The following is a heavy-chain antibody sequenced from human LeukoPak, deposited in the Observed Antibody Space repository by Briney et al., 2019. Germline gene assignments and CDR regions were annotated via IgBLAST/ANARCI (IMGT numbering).Heavy chain of an antibody. D-gene: IGHD1-26*01. CDR3: ARGRLEAMWELLPYDAFDI. J-gene: IGHJ3*02. V-gene: IGHV3-11*04. Sequence: GGSLRLSCEASGFTFSDYYMSWIRQAPGKRLEWVAYITRTGGNIYYPDSVKGRFTISRDNAKNSLYLQMNSLRAEDTAVYYCARGRLEAMWELLPYDAFDIWGQGTMVTVSS. CDR1: GFTFSDYY. CDR2: ITRTGGNI.